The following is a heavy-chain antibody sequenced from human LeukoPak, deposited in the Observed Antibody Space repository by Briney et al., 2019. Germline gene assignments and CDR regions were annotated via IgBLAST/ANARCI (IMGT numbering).Heavy chain of an antibody. D-gene: IGHD1-26*01. CDR3: ARGRGVIVGAIY. CDR2: FDPEDGET. J-gene: IGHJ4*02. Sequence: ASVKVSCKVSGYTLTELSMHWVRQAPGEGLEWMGGFDPEDGETIYARKFQGRVTMTEDTSTDTAYMELSSLRSEDTAVYYCARGRGVIVGAIYWGQGTLVTVSS. CDR1: GYTLTELS. V-gene: IGHV1-24*01.